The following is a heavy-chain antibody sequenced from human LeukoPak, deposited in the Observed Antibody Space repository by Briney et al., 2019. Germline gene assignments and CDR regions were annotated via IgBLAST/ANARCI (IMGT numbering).Heavy chain of an antibody. CDR3: ARTGYNYGPPLDY. CDR1: GGSFSGYY. CDR2: INHSGST. Sequence: WETLSLTCAVYGGSFSGYYWSWIRQPPGKGLGWIGEINHSGSTNYNPSLKSRVTISVDTSKNQFSLKLSSVTAADTAVYYCARTGYNYGPPLDYWGQGTLVTVSS. V-gene: IGHV4-34*01. J-gene: IGHJ4*02. D-gene: IGHD5-18*01.